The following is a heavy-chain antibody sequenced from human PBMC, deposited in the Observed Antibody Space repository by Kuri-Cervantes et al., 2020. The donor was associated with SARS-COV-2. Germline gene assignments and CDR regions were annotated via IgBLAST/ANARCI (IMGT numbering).Heavy chain of an antibody. J-gene: IGHJ4*02. CDR2: IYYSGST. CDR3: AGRGLGFGELLYFDY. Sequence: ESLKISCAASGFTFSSYDMHWIRQPPGKGLEWIGYIYYSGSTYYNPSLMSRVTNSVDTSKNQFSLKLSYVTAADAAVYYCAGRGLGFGELLYFDYWGQGTLVTVSS. CDR1: GFTFSSYD. V-gene: IGHV4-59*04. D-gene: IGHD3-10*01.